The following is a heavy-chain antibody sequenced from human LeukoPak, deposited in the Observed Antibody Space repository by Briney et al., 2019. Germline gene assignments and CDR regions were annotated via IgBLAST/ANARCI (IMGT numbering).Heavy chain of an antibody. Sequence: SETLSLTCTVSGGSISSYYWSWIRQPPGKGLEWIGSFYYSGSTYYNPSLKSRVTISVDTSRNQFSLKLTSVTAADTAVYYCARLPLVTTNPDYWGQGTLVTVSS. J-gene: IGHJ4*02. CDR2: FYYSGST. D-gene: IGHD4-17*01. CDR1: GGSISSYY. V-gene: IGHV4-59*05. CDR3: ARLPLVTTNPDY.